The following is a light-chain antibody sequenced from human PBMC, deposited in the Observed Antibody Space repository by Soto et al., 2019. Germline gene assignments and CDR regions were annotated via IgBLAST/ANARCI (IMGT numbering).Light chain of an antibody. CDR3: QQNYNAPFS. J-gene: IGKJ3*01. CDR1: QTIDRY. Sequence: IQMTQSPSSLSASVGDTVTITCRASQTIDRYLNWLQQKSGQAPNLLMNAASTLRSGVPSRFSASGSGTDFSLTISSLPTDDHATYYCQQNYNAPFSFGPGTKVYIK. V-gene: IGKV1-39*01. CDR2: AAS.